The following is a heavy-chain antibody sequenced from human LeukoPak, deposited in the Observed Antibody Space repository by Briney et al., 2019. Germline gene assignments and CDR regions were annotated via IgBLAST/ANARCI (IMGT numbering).Heavy chain of an antibody. CDR1: GFTFSSYW. CDR3: ARVATYYDSSGYNSGYFDY. D-gene: IGHD3-22*01. Sequence: GGSMRLSCAASGFTFSSYWMHWVRQAPGKGLVWVSRINTDGSSTTYADSVKGRFTISRDNAKNTLYLQMNSLRAEDTAVYYCARVATYYDSSGYNSGYFDYWGQGTLVTVSS. V-gene: IGHV3-74*01. J-gene: IGHJ4*02. CDR2: INTDGSST.